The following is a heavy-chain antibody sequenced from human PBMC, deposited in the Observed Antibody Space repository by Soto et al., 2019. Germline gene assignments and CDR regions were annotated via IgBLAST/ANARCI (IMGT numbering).Heavy chain of an antibody. CDR3: ARGHYDILTGPPYYFDY. V-gene: IGHV1-18*01. D-gene: IGHD3-9*01. J-gene: IGHJ4*02. Sequence: ASLKVSCKASGYTFTSYGISWVRQAPGQGLEWMGWISAYNGNTNYAQKLQGRVTMTTDTSTSTAYMELRSLRSDDTAVYYCARGHYDILTGPPYYFDYWGQGTLVTVSS. CDR2: ISAYNGNT. CDR1: GYTFTSYG.